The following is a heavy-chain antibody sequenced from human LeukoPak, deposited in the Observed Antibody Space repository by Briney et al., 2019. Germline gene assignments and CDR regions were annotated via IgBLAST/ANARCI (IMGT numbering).Heavy chain of an antibody. V-gene: IGHV4-39*01. Sequence: SETLSLTCTVSGGSISSSSYYWGWIRQPAGKGPEWIGTIFYVGDTYYNPSLKSRVTMSVDTSKNQFSLRLRSVSTADTAVYYCAGTSGSQYVPIGNWGQGTPVTVSS. CDR1: GGSISSSSYY. J-gene: IGHJ4*02. CDR3: AGTSGSQYVPIGN. D-gene: IGHD1-26*01. CDR2: IFYVGDT.